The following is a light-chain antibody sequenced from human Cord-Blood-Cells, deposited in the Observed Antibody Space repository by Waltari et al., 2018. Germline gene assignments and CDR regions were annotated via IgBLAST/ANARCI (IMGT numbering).Light chain of an antibody. V-gene: IGLV1-40*01. CDR1: SPNIGAGYD. CDR2: GNS. CDR3: QSYDSSLSGSV. J-gene: IGLJ2*01. Sequence: QSVLPQPPSVSGAPGQRVPISCTGSSPNIGAGYDVHWYQQLPATAPNLLIYGNSNRPSGVPDRFSGSKSGTSASLAITGLQAEDEADYYCQSYDSSLSGSVFGGGTKLTVL.